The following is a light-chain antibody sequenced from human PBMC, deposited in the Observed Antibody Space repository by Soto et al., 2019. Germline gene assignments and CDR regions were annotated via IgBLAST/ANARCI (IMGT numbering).Light chain of an antibody. J-gene: IGKJ5*01. CDR1: QTIATF. Sequence: DIQMTQSPSSLSASVGDRVTITCRASQTIATFLNWYQQKPGKAPKLLIYGASTLQSGVPSRFSGSGSGADFTLTISRLEPEDFAVYYCQQCGSSSTFGQGTRLEIK. V-gene: IGKV1-39*01. CDR3: QQCGSSST. CDR2: GAS.